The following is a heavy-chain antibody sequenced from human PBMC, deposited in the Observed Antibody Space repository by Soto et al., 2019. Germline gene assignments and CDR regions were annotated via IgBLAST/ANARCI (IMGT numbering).Heavy chain of an antibody. CDR3: ARDHEYSSSSWAHAFDI. D-gene: IGHD6-6*01. V-gene: IGHV6-1*01. J-gene: IGHJ3*02. CDR1: GDSVSSNSAA. CDR2: TYYRSKWYN. Sequence: PSQTLSLTCAISGDSVSSNSAAWNWIRQSPSRGLEWLGRTYYRSKWYNDYAVSVKSRITINPDTSKTQFSLQLNAVTPEATAASYRARDHEYSSSSWAHAFDIWGPGTMVTVSS.